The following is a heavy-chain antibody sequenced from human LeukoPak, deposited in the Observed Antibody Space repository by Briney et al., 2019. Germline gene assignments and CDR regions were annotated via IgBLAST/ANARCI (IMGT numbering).Heavy chain of an antibody. Sequence: GASVKVSCKASGYTFTSYDINWVRQATGQGLEWMGWMNPNSGNTNYAQKLQGRVTMTTDTSTSTAYMELSSLRSEDTAVYYCARGSPVYLGGHYWGQGTLVTVSS. CDR1: GYTFTSYD. D-gene: IGHD3-10*01. J-gene: IGHJ4*02. CDR3: ARGSPVYLGGHY. V-gene: IGHV1-8*02. CDR2: MNPNSGNT.